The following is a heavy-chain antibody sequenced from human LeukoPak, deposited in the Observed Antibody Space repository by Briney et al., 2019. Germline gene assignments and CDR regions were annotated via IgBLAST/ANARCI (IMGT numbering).Heavy chain of an antibody. V-gene: IGHV3-21*04. J-gene: IGHJ4*02. D-gene: IGHD5-18*01. CDR3: GKTTVGYSSGQKPAWPVDY. Sequence: GGSLRLSCAASGFTSSSYSMNWVRQAPGKGLEWVSSIISSSSYIYYADSVRGRFTISRDNSRNTVYLQINSLRAEDTAVYYCGKTTVGYSSGQKPAWPVDYWGQGTLVTVSS. CDR1: GFTSSSYS. CDR2: IISSSSYI.